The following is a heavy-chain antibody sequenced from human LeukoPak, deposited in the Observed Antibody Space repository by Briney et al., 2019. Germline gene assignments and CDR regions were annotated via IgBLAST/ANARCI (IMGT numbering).Heavy chain of an antibody. CDR3: ARSYSSSWYDMSAFDI. V-gene: IGHV1-2*02. CDR2: INPNSGGT. D-gene: IGHD6-13*01. Sequence: GASVKVSCKASGYTFTGYYIHWVRQAPGQGLEWMGWINPNSGGTNYAQKFQGRVTMTRDTSISTAYMELSRLRSDDTAVYYCARSYSSSWYDMSAFDIWGQGTMVTVFS. CDR1: GYTFTGYY. J-gene: IGHJ3*02.